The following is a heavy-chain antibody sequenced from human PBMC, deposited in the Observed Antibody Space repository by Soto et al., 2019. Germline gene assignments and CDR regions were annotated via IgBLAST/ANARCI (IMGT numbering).Heavy chain of an antibody. CDR3: ARSSGYSYGRFDY. CDR1: GGSISSYY. J-gene: IGHJ4*02. CDR2: IYYSGST. V-gene: IGHV4-59*01. D-gene: IGHD5-18*01. Sequence: SDTLSLTCTVSGGSISSYYWSWIRQPPGKGLEWIGYIYYSGSTNYNPSLKSRVTISVDTSKNQFSLKLSSVTAADTAVYYCARSSGYSYGRFDYWGQGTLVTVSS.